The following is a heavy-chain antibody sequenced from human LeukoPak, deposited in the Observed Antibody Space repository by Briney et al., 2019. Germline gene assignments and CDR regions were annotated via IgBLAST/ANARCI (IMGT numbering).Heavy chain of an antibody. Sequence: PSETLSLTCAVYGGSFSGYYWSWLRQPPGKGLEWIGEINHSGSTNYNPSLKSRVTISVDTSKNQFSLKLSSVTAADTAVYYCARADYCSSTSCYAEKPWFDPWGQGTLVTVSS. V-gene: IGHV4-34*01. CDR2: INHSGST. J-gene: IGHJ5*02. D-gene: IGHD2-2*01. CDR1: GGSFSGYY. CDR3: ARADYCSSTSCYAEKPWFDP.